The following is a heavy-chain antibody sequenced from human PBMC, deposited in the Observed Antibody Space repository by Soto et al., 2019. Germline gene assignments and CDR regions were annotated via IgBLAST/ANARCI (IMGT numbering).Heavy chain of an antibody. CDR1: GFSPSTSGMC. Sequence: SGPTLVNPPQTLTLTCTFSGFSPSTSGMCVSWIRQPPGKALGWLALIDWDDDKYYSTSLKTRLTISKDTSKNQVVLTMTNMDPVDTATYYCARIRGTGYGMDVWGQGTTVTVSS. J-gene: IGHJ6*02. CDR2: IDWDDDK. CDR3: ARIRGTGYGMDV. V-gene: IGHV2-70*01. D-gene: IGHD1-1*01.